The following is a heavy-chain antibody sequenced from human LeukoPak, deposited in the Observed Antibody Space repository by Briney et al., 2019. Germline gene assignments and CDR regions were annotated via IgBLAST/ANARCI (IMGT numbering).Heavy chain of an antibody. Sequence: SGGSLRLSCATSGFTFSNYGMNWVRQAPGKGLEWISYISLSSGTIYYADSVKGRFTISRDNAKNSLYLQMNSLRDEDTAVYYCARDRGYCSGGSCYTYYFDYWGQGTLVTVSS. CDR2: ISLSSGTI. V-gene: IGHV3-48*02. D-gene: IGHD2-15*01. CDR1: GFTFSNYG. J-gene: IGHJ4*02. CDR3: ARDRGYCSGGSCYTYYFDY.